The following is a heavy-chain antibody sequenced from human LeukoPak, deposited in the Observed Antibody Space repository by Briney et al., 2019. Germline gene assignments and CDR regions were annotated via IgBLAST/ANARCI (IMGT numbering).Heavy chain of an antibody. CDR3: ARVGDTAMVIPFDY. CDR1: GFTFSSYS. Sequence: GGSLRLSCAASGFTFSSYSMNWVRQAPGKGLEWVSSISSSSSYIYYADSVKGRFTISRDNAKNSLYLQMNSLRAEDTAVYYCARVGDTAMVIPFDYWGQGTLATVSS. J-gene: IGHJ4*02. D-gene: IGHD5-18*01. CDR2: ISSSSSYI. V-gene: IGHV3-21*01.